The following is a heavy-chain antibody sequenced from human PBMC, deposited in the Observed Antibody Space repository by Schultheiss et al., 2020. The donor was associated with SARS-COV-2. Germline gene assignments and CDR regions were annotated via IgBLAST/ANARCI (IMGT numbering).Heavy chain of an antibody. J-gene: IGHJ5*02. CDR3: ARKVIARNWFDP. D-gene: IGHD1-26*01. CDR1: GGSISSGGYS. V-gene: IGHV4-30-2*01. Sequence: SETLSLTCAVSGGSISSGGYSWSWIRQPPGKGLEWIGYIYHSGSTYYNPSLKSRVTISVDTSKNQFSLKLSSVTAADTAVYYCARKVIARNWFDPWGQGALVTVSS. CDR2: IYHSGST.